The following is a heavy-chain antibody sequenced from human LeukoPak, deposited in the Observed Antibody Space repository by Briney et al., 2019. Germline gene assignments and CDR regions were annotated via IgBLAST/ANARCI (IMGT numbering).Heavy chain of an antibody. Sequence: GASVKVSCEASGYTFTDYYLHWVRQAPGQGLEWMGFINPNSGATTYAQKFRGRVSVTRDTSISTAYMELSSLRSDDTAVYYCARDRPNNWFDPWGQGTLVTVSS. V-gene: IGHV1-2*02. J-gene: IGHJ5*02. CDR1: GYTFTDYY. CDR2: INPNSGAT. CDR3: ARDRPNNWFDP.